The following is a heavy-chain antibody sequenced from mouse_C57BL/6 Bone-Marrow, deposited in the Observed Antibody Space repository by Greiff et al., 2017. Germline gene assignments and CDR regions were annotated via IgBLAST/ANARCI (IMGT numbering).Heavy chain of an antibody. Sequence: QVQLQQSGPELVKPGASVKISCKASGYAFSSSWMNWVKQRPGKGLEWIGRIYPGDGDTNYNGKFKGKATLTADKSSSTAYMQLSSLTSEDSAVYFCARHYGSSYEFAYWGQGTLVTVSA. J-gene: IGHJ3*01. CDR2: IYPGDGDT. D-gene: IGHD1-1*01. V-gene: IGHV1-82*01. CDR3: ARHYGSSYEFAY. CDR1: GYAFSSSW.